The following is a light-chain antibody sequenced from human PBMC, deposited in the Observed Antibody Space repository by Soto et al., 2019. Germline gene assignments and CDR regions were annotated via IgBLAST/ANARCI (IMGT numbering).Light chain of an antibody. CDR1: RSISTF. V-gene: IGKV1-39*01. Sequence: DIQMTQSPSSLSASVGDRVNITCRASRSISTFLNWYQHKPGTAPKLLIYDASRLQSGVPSRFSGSASGTDFTLTIGSLRPEDVATYYCQQSDSIPTFSGGTK. CDR3: QQSDSIPT. CDR2: DAS. J-gene: IGKJ4*01.